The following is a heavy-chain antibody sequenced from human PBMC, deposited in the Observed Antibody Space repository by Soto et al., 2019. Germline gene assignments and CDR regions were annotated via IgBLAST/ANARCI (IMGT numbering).Heavy chain of an antibody. V-gene: IGHV3-23*01. D-gene: IGHD3-10*01. Sequence: EVQLLDSGGGLVQPGGSLRLSCAASGFTFSNYAMTWVRQGPGKGLEWVSGISGSGGRSYYADSVKGRFTISRDNSKTTLYLQLNSLSAKDTAVYYCAKAYFVRSSEQPYYLDYWGQGTLVTVSS. CDR1: GFTFSNYA. CDR2: ISGSGGRS. CDR3: AKAYFVRSSEQPYYLDY. J-gene: IGHJ4*02.